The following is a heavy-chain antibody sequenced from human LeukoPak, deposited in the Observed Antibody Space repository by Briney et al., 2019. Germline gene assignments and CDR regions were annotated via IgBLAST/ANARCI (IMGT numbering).Heavy chain of an antibody. Sequence: GGSLRLSCAASRFTFSRYSINWVRQAPGKWRGWVSSISSSSSYIYYAGSGKGRFTLSRDNDKNSLYLQMNSIRADDAAVYYCERGIAVAGKGAFAYWGQGTLVTVSS. CDR3: ERGIAVAGKGAFAY. CDR1: RFTFSRYS. CDR2: ISSSSSYI. V-gene: IGHV3-21*04. J-gene: IGHJ4*02. D-gene: IGHD6-19*01.